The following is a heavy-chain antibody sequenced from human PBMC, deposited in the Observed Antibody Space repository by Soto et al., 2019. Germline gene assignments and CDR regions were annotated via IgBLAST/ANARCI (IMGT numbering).Heavy chain of an antibody. J-gene: IGHJ4*02. D-gene: IGHD3-10*01. CDR3: ARDAYGSGSYFDY. CDR1: GGSVSSGSYY. V-gene: IGHV4-61*01. Sequence: SETLSLTCTVSGGSVSSGSYYWIWIRHPPGKGLEWIGYIYYSGSTNYNPSLKSRVTISVDTSKNQFSLKLSSVTAADTAVYYCARDAYGSGSYFDYWGQGTLVTVSS. CDR2: IYYSGST.